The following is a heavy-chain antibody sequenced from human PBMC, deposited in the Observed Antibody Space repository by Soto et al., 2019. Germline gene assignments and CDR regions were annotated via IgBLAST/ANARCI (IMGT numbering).Heavy chain of an antibody. CDR2: SSPRGDTI. CDR1: GFSLANYP. CDR3: AKGPHTNVGWPYYFES. V-gene: IGHV3-48*02. D-gene: IGHD6-19*01. J-gene: IGHJ4*02. Sequence: SGGSLRLSCVASGFSLANYPMNWVRQTPGKGLEWISYSSPRGDTIYYADSVQGRFTISRDNARNSLSLHMSNLRDEDSALYYCAKGPHTNVGWPYYFESWGQGVPVTVSS.